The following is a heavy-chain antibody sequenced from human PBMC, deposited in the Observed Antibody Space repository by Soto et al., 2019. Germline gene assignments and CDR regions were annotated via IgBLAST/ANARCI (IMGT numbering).Heavy chain of an antibody. J-gene: IGHJ4*02. CDR1: GFSLTTRGVG. D-gene: IGHD3-10*01. CDR3: AHRRRGFSYYFDY. CDR2: IYWDDDE. Sequence: QITLKESGPTLVKPTQTLTLTCTFSGFSLTTRGVGVGWIRQPPGKALEWLALIYWDDDEGYSPFLKSRLTITKDTSKNHVVVTMTNMDAVDTAAYYCAHRRRGFSYYFDYWGQGTLVTVSS. V-gene: IGHV2-5*02.